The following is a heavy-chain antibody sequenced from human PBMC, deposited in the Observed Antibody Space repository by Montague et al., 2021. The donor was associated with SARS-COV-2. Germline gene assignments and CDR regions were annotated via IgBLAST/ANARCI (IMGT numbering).Heavy chain of an antibody. D-gene: IGHD3-10*01. J-gene: IGHJ4*02. CDR2: LSYDGSNK. CDR1: GFTFSRYA. Sequence: SLRLSCAASGFTFSRYAMHLFRQAPGKGLEWVAVLSYDGSNKYYADSVKGRFTISRDNSKNTLYLQMNSLRAEDTAVYYCARDNGPIWFGESSLDYWGQGTLVTVSS. V-gene: IGHV3-30*04. CDR3: ARDNGPIWFGESSLDY.